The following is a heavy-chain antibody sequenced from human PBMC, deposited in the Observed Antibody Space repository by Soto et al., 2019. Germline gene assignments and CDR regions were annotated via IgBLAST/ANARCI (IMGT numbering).Heavy chain of an antibody. Sequence: SETLSLTCTVSGGSISSYYWSWIRQPPGKGLEWIGYIYYSGSTNYNPSLKSRVTISVDTSKNQFSLKLSSVTAADTAVYYCARRYGAAFDILGQGTMVT. CDR1: GGSISSYY. J-gene: IGHJ3*02. CDR3: ARRYGAAFDI. D-gene: IGHD1-26*01. CDR2: IYYSGST. V-gene: IGHV4-59*01.